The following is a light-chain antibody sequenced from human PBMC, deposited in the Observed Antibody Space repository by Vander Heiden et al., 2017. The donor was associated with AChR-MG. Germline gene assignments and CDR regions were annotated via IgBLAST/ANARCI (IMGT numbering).Light chain of an antibody. CDR2: LGS. CDR1: QSLLQSNGYNY. V-gene: IGKV2-28*01. Sequence: DIVMTQSPLSLPVTPGEQASISCRSSQSLLQSNGYNYLDWYLQKPGQSPHLLIYLGSNRASGVPDRFSGSGSGTDFTLKISRVEAEDVGVYYCRQGEQILRTFGQGTKVEIK. J-gene: IGKJ1*01. CDR3: RQGEQILRT.